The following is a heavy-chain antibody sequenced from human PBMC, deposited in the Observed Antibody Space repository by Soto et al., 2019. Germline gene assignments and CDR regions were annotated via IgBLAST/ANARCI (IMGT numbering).Heavy chain of an antibody. J-gene: IGHJ4*02. V-gene: IGHV4-59*01. CDR3: ASWTLTSYYDY. CDR1: GGSISTYY. Sequence: SETLSLTCTVSGGSISTYYWSWIRQPPGKGLEWIGYFYYSGSTNYNPSLKSRVTISVDTSKNQFSLKLSSVTAADTAVYYCASWTLTSYYDYWGQGTLVPVSS. CDR2: FYYSGST. D-gene: IGHD1-1*01.